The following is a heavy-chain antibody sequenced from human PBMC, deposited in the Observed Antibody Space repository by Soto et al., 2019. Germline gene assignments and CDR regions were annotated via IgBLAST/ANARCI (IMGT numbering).Heavy chain of an antibody. V-gene: IGHV1-18*01. D-gene: IGHD5-18*01. Sequence: QVELVQSGAEVKKPGASVKVSCKASGYSFTNFGVSWVRQAPGQGLQWMGWISAYNSNTHYAQNFQGRVTMTTDTSTITASMELGSLTSDDTAVYYWARDLPNGDTFDSWGQGTLVTVSS. J-gene: IGHJ4*02. CDR2: ISAYNSNT. CDR3: ARDLPNGDTFDS. CDR1: GYSFTNFG.